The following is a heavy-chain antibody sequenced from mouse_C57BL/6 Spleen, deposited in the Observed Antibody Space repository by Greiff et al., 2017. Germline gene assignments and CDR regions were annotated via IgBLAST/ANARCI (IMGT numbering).Heavy chain of an antibody. J-gene: IGHJ3*01. CDR2: INPSTGGT. D-gene: IGHD2-12*01. V-gene: IGHV1-42*01. CDR3: ASSYYNCGFAY. Sequence: EVQLQQSGPELVKPGASVKISCKASGYSFTGYYMNWVKQSPEKSLEWIGEINPSTGGTTYNQKFKAKATLTVDKSSSTAYMQLKSLTSEDSAVYYCASSYYNCGFAYWGQGTLVTVS. CDR1: GYSFTGYY.